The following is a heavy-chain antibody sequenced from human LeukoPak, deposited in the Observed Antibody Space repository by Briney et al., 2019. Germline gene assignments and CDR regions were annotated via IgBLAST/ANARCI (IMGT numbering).Heavy chain of an antibody. CDR2: ISSGSSTI. V-gene: IGHV3-48*01. CDR3: AKDLYYDILTGYPDY. J-gene: IGHJ4*02. Sequence: GGSLRLSCAASGFTFSSYSMNWVRQAPGKGLEWASYISSGSSTIYYADSVKGRFTISRDNAKNSLYLQMNSLRAEDTAVYYCAKDLYYDILTGYPDYWGQGTLVTVSS. CDR1: GFTFSSYS. D-gene: IGHD3-9*01.